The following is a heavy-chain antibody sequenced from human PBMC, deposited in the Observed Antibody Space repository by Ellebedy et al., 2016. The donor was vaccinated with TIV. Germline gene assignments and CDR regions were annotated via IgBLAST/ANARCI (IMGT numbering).Heavy chain of an antibody. CDR2: IIPILGRP. J-gene: IGHJ4*02. Sequence: ASVKVSCKASGGTFSSYAINWVRQAPRQGLEWMGRIIPILGRPDYAQTFQGRVTIYADKSTGTPYLELSTLRSEDTAVYYCATDSRYSYGYRFNFWGQGTLVIVSS. D-gene: IGHD5-18*01. CDR3: ATDSRYSYGYRFNF. V-gene: IGHV1-69*04. CDR1: GGTFSSYA.